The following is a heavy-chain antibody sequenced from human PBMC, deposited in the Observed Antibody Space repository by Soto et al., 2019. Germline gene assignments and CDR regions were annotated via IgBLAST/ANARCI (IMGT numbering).Heavy chain of an antibody. V-gene: IGHV3-23*01. Sequence: EVQLLESGGDLVQPGGSLRLSCAASGFTFSTYAMSWVRQTPGKGLEWVSAISGSGGSTYYADSVKGRFTISRDNSKNTLYLQMNSLRAEDTAVYYCATDRSRSILFDNWGQGTLVTVSS. CDR2: ISGSGGST. CDR1: GFTFSTYA. D-gene: IGHD6-6*01. CDR3: ATDRSRSILFDN. J-gene: IGHJ4*02.